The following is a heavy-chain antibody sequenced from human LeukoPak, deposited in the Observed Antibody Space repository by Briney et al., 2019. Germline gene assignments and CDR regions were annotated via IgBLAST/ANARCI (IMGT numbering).Heavy chain of an antibody. CDR1: GYSFSTYY. CDR2: INPTGGST. V-gene: IGHV1-46*01. J-gene: IGHJ5*01. Sequence: ASVKVSCKASGYSFSTYYIHWVRQAPGQGLEWMGIINPTGGSTTYAQKFQGRVTMTRDTSTSTVYMELSSLRSEDTAVYHCAKGGQEFDSWGQGTLVTVSA. CDR3: AKGGQEFDS.